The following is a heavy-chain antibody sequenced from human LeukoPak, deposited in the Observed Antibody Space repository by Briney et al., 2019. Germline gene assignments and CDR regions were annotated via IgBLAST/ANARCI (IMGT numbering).Heavy chain of an antibody. Sequence: GGSLRLSCAASGFTFSNAWMSWVRQAPGKGLEWVGRIKSKTDGGTTDYAAPVKGRFTISRDDSKNTLYLQMNSLKTEDTAVYYCTTDGEVAAARPPYYYYYMDVWGKGTTVTVSS. CDR1: GFTFSNAW. D-gene: IGHD6-6*01. J-gene: IGHJ6*03. CDR2: IKSKTDGGTT. V-gene: IGHV3-15*01. CDR3: TTDGEVAAARPPYYYYYMDV.